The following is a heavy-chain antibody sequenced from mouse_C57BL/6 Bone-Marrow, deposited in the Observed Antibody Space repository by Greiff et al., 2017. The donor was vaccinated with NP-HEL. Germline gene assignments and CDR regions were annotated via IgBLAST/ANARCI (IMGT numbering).Heavy chain of an antibody. D-gene: IGHD1-1*01. J-gene: IGHJ4*01. Sequence: EVMLVESGGDLVKPGGSLKLSCAASGFTFSSYGMSWVRQTPDKRLEWVATISSGGSYTYYPASVKGRFTFSRDNAKNTLYLQMSSLKSEDTAMYYCARLRITTVVATGNYAMDYWGQGTSVTVSS. CDR3: ARLRITTVVATGNYAMDY. V-gene: IGHV5-6*01. CDR1: GFTFSSYG. CDR2: ISSGGSYT.